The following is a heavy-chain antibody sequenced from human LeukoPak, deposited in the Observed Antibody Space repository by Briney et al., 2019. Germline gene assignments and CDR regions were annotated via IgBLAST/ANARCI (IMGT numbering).Heavy chain of an antibody. D-gene: IGHD2-15*01. CDR1: GYSISSGYY. CDR3: ARESGYCSGGSCYDYFDY. Sequence: SETLSLTCTVSGYSISSGYYWGWIRQPPGKGLEWIGSIYHSGSTYYNPSLKSRVTISVDTSKNQFSLKLSSVTAADTAVYYCARESGYCSGGSCYDYFDYWGQGTLVTVSS. J-gene: IGHJ4*02. V-gene: IGHV4-38-2*02. CDR2: IYHSGST.